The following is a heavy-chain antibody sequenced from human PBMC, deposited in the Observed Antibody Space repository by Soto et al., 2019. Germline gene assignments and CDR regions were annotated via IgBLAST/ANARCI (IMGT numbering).Heavy chain of an antibody. CDR1: GVTFSTYS. CDR3: ARERKSSYDSSGYYDD. D-gene: IGHD3-22*01. J-gene: IGHJ4*02. CDR2: TIPILGIA. V-gene: IGHV1-69*08. Sequence: QVQLVQSGAEVKKPGSSVKVSCKASGVTFSTYSISWLRQAPGQGLEWMGRTIPILGIANYAQKFQGRVTITADKSTSTAYMELSSLRSEDTAVYYCARERKSSYDSSGYYDDWGQGTLVTVSS.